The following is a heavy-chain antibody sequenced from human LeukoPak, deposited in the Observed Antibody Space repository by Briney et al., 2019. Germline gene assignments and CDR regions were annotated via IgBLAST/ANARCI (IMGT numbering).Heavy chain of an antibody. CDR2: IIPIFGTA. CDR3: ARTPYSSSSRWFDP. D-gene: IGHD6-6*01. Sequence: ASVKVSCKASGGTFSSYAISWVRQAPGQGLEWMGGIIPIFGTANYAQKFQGRVTITADKSTSTAYMELSSLRSEDTAVYYCARTPYSSSSRWFDPWGQGTLVTVSS. CDR1: GGTFSSYA. V-gene: IGHV1-69*06. J-gene: IGHJ5*02.